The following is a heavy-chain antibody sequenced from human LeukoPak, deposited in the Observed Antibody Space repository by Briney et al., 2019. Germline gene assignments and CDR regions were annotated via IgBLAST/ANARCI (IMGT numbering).Heavy chain of an antibody. J-gene: IGHJ4*02. V-gene: IGHV3-23*01. CDR2: ISGSDGST. Sequence: PGGSLRLSCAPSGFTFSSYAMSWVRQAPGKGLEWVSVISGSDGSTYYGDSVKGRFTISRDNSKNTLYLQMNSLRVEDTAVYYCAKDRTKYYYDSSGYFDYWGQGALVTVSS. CDR3: AKDRTKYYYDSSGYFDY. CDR1: GFTFSSYA. D-gene: IGHD3-22*01.